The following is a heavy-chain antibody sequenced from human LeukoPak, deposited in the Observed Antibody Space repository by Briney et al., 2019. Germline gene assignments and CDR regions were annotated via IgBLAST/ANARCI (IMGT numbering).Heavy chain of an antibody. CDR1: GGSISSSSYY. Sequence: SGTLSLTCTVSGGSISSSSYYWGWIRPPPGKGLEWIVSIYYSGRTYYNPSLTSRVTISVDTSKSQCSLKLSSVSAAGTAVYYCASRITMIPVNYYFAYWGEGTLVTVSS. D-gene: IGHD3-22*01. CDR3: ASRITMIPVNYYFAY. J-gene: IGHJ4*02. CDR2: IYYSGRT. V-gene: IGHV4-39*01.